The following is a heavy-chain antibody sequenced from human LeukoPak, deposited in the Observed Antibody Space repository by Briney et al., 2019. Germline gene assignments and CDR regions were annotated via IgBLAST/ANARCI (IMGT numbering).Heavy chain of an antibody. CDR1: GFTFSDYY. CDR3: ARPPYSSSWDPGWFDP. CDR2: ISSSSSYT. J-gene: IGHJ5*02. V-gene: IGHV3-11*06. D-gene: IGHD6-13*01. Sequence: KPGGSLRLSCAASGFTFSDYYMSWIRQAPGKGLEWVSYISSSSSYTNYADSVRGRFTISRDNAKNSLYLQMNSLRAEDTAVYYCARPPYSSSWDPGWFDPWGQGTLITVSS.